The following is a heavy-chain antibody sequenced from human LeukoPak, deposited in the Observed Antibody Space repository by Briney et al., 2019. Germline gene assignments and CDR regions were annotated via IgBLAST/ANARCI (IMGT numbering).Heavy chain of an antibody. Sequence: SETLSLTCTVSGGSISSSSYYWGWIRQPPGKGLEWIGSIYYSRSTYYNPSLKSRVTISVDTSKNQFSLKLSSVTAADTAVYYCARHYSIFGVVIHFDYWGQGTLVTVSS. V-gene: IGHV4-39*01. D-gene: IGHD3-3*01. CDR1: GGSISSSSYY. CDR2: IYYSRST. CDR3: ARHYSIFGVVIHFDY. J-gene: IGHJ4*02.